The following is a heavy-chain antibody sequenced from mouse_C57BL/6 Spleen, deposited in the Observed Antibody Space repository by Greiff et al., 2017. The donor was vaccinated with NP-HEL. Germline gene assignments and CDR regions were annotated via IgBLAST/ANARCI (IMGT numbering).Heavy chain of an antibody. D-gene: IGHD1-1*01. J-gene: IGHJ4*01. V-gene: IGHV14-1*01. CDR1: GFNIKDYY. CDR2: IDPEDGDT. CDR3: TRYAGDAMDY. Sequence: EVQLQQSGAELVGPGASVKLSCTASGFNIKDYYMHWVKQRPEQGLEWIGRIDPEDGDTEYAPKFQGKATMTADTSSNTAYLQLSSLTSEDTAVYYCTRYAGDAMDYWGQGTSVTVSS.